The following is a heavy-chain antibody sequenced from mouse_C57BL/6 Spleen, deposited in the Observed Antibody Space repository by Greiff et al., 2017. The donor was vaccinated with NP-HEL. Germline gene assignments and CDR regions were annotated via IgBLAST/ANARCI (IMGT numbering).Heavy chain of an antibody. Sequence: VQVVESGAELVRPGTSVKVSCKASGYAFTNYLIEWVKQRPGQGLEWIGVINPGSGGTNYNEKFKGKATLTADKSSSTAYMQLSSLTSEDSAVYFCARSDSLRSPWFAYWGQGTLVTVSA. D-gene: IGHD1-1*01. CDR3: ARSDSLRSPWFAY. J-gene: IGHJ3*01. CDR1: GYAFTNYL. CDR2: INPGSGGT. V-gene: IGHV1-54*01.